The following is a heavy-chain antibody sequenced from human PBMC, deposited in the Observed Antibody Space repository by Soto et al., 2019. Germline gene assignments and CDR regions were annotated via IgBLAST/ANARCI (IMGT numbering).Heavy chain of an antibody. J-gene: IGHJ3*02. CDR1: GFTFSRYN. CDR3: ASRPDAFHI. V-gene: IGHV3-21*01. CDR2: ISSSSGYI. Sequence: EVQLVESGGGLVKPGGSLRLSCAASGFTFSRYNMNWVRQAPGKGLEWVSSISSSSGYISYADSVKGRFTISRDNAKNSLYLQMNSLKAEDTAVYYCASRPDAFHIWGLGTMVTVSS.